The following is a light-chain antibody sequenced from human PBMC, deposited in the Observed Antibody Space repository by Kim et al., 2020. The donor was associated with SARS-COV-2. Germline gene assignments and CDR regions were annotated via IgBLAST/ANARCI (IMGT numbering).Light chain of an antibody. V-gene: IGLV3-21*04. CDR1: NIGSKS. CDR2: YDS. J-gene: IGLJ2*01. CDR3: QVWDSSSDHVV. Sequence: SYELTQPPSVTVAPGKTARITCEGNNIGSKSVHWYQQKPGQAPVVVIFYDSDRPSGIPERFSGSNSGNTATLTISRVEAGDEADYYCQVWDSSSDHVVFGGGTQLTVL.